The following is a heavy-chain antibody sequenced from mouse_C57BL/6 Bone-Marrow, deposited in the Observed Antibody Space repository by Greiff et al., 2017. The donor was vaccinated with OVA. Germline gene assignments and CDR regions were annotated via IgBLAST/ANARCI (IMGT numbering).Heavy chain of an antibody. Sequence: EVKLQESGGGLVKPGGSLKLSCAASGFTFSDYGMHWVRQAPEKGLEWVAYISSGSSTIYYADTVKGRFTISRDNAKNTLFLQMTSLRSEDTAMYYCARPITTVVESYWYFDVWGTGTTVTVSS. CDR1: GFTFSDYG. CDR2: ISSGSSTI. CDR3: ARPITTVVESYWYFDV. D-gene: IGHD1-1*01. V-gene: IGHV5-17*01. J-gene: IGHJ1*03.